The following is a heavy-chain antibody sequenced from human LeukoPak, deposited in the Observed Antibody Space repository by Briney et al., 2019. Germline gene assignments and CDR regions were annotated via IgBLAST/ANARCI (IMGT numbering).Heavy chain of an antibody. V-gene: IGHV1-69*05. CDR2: IIPIFGTA. D-gene: IGHD6-13*01. CDR3: ATSTAAGTWLDY. Sequence: AASVKVSCKASGGTFSSYAISWVRQAPGQGLEWMGGIIPIFGTANYAQKFQGRVTMTRDTSTSTVYMELSRLRSDDTAVYYCATSTAAGTWLDYWGQGTLVTVSS. CDR1: GGTFSSYA. J-gene: IGHJ4*02.